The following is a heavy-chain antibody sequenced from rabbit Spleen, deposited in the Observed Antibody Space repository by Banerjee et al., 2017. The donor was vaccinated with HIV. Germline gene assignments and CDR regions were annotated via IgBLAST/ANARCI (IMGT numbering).Heavy chain of an antibody. CDR1: GVSFSSSSY. D-gene: IGHD1-1*01. CDR2: TGVSSVATT. Sequence: QSLEESGGDLVKPGASLTLTCTASGVSFSSSSYMCWVRQAPGKGLEWIACTGVSSVATTYYASWAKGRFTISKTSSTTVTLQMTSLTAADTATYFCARDLDDVIGWNFDWWGPGTLVTVS. CDR3: ARDLDDVIGWNFDW. V-gene: IGHV1S40*01. J-gene: IGHJ4*01.